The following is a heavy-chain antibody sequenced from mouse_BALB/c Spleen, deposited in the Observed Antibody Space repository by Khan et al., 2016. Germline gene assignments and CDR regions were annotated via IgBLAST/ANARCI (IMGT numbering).Heavy chain of an antibody. J-gene: IGHJ2*01. D-gene: IGHD1-1*01. Sequence: QIQLVQSGPELKKPGETVKISCKASGYTFTNYGMNWVKQAPGKGLKWMGWINTYTGEPTYADDFKGRFAFSLETSASTAYLQINNLKNEDTATYCWARLVLDYYGSSYDYFDYWGQGTTLTVSS. CDR1: GYTFTNYG. CDR2: INTYTGEP. CDR3: ARLVLDYYGSSYDYFDY. V-gene: IGHV9-3-1*01.